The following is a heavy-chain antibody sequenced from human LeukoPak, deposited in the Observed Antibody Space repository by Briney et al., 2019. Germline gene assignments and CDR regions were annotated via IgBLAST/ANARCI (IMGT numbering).Heavy chain of an antibody. CDR1: GGSISSHY. CDR2: IYYSGST. D-gene: IGHD2-2*01. J-gene: IGHJ3*02. Sequence: SETLSLTCTVSGGSISSHYWSWIRQPPGKGLEWIGYIYYSGSTNYNPSLKSRVTISVDTSKNQFSLKLSSVTAADTAVYYCAREGTQLATAFDIWGQGTMVTVSS. V-gene: IGHV4-59*11. CDR3: AREGTQLATAFDI.